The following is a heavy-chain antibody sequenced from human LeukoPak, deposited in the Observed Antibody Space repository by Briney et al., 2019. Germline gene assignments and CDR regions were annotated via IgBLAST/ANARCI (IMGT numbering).Heavy chain of an antibody. CDR3: AREVKFAMIVAHWGDAFDI. V-gene: IGHV3-48*04. J-gene: IGHJ3*02. CDR2: ISSSGSTI. D-gene: IGHD3-22*01. CDR1: GFTFRNYW. Sequence: GGSLRLSCATSGFTFRNYWMSWVRQAPGKGLEWVSYISSSGSTIYYADSVKGRFTISRDNAKNSLYLQMNGLRAEDTAVYYCAREVKFAMIVAHWGDAFDIWGQGTMVTVSS.